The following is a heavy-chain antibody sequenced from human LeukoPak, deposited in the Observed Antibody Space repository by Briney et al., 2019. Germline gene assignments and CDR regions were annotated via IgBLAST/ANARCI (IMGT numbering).Heavy chain of an antibody. D-gene: IGHD2-2*01. CDR3: ARPGRCSSSTSCYSLFDY. Sequence: SETVSLTCTVSGGSISSYYWSWIRQPAGKGLEWIGRIYTSGSTNYNPSLKSRVTMSVDTSKNQFSLKLSSVTAADTAVYYCARPGRCSSSTSCYSLFDYSGQGTLVTVSS. V-gene: IGHV4-4*07. J-gene: IGHJ4*02. CDR2: IYTSGST. CDR1: GGSISSYY.